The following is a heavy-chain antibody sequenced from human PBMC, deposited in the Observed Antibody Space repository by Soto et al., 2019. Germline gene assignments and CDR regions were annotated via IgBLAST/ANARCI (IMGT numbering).Heavy chain of an antibody. V-gene: IGHV4-34*01. CDR3: AIIPQIAAWHRYYYYGMDV. J-gene: IGHJ6*02. CDR2: INHSGST. Sequence: ETLSLTCAVYGGSFSGYYWSWIRQPPGKGLEWIGEINHSGSTNYNPSLKSRVTISVDTSKNQFSLKLSSVTAADTAVYYCAIIPQIAAWHRYYYYGMDVWGQGTTVTVSS. CDR1: GGSFSGYY. D-gene: IGHD6-6*01.